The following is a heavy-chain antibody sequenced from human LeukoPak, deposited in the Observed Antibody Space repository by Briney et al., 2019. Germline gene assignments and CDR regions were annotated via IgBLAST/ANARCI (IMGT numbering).Heavy chain of an antibody. CDR3: VRTQPRSRLLDR. Sequence: GGSLRLSCAASELSVSDNYMSWVRQAPGKGLEWVSILYSGGNTYYTDSVKGRFTISRDTSKNTLYLQMNSLRADDTPVYYCVRTQPRSRLLDRWGQGTLVTVSS. D-gene: IGHD1-26*01. J-gene: IGHJ5*02. CDR1: ELSVSDNY. CDR2: LYSGGNT. V-gene: IGHV3-53*01.